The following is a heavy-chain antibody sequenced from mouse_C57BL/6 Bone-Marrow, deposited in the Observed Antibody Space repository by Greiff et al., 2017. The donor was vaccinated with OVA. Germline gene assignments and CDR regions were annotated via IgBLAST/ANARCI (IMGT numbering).Heavy chain of an antibody. CDR2: IYPGSGST. CDR3: ARSDYYGSSYYFDV. D-gene: IGHD1-1*01. V-gene: IGHV1-55*01. J-gene: IGHJ1*03. Sequence: VQLQQPGAELAKPGASVKMSCKASGYTFTSYWITWVKQRPGQGLEWIGDIYPGSGSTNYNEKFKSKATLTVDTSSSTAYMQLSSLTSEDSAVYYCARSDYYGSSYYFDVWGTGTTVTVSS. CDR1: GYTFTSYW.